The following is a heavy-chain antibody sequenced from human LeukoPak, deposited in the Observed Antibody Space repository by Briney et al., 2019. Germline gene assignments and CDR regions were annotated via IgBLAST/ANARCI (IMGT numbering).Heavy chain of an antibody. Sequence: GGSLRLSCAASGFTFSDYYMSWIRQAPGKGLEWVSYISSSGSTIYYADSVKGRFTISRDNAKNSLYLQMNSLRAEDTAVYYCARYYCSSTSCYYLDFWGQGTLVTVSS. CDR3: ARYYCSSTSCYYLDF. CDR1: GFTFSDYY. V-gene: IGHV3-11*04. D-gene: IGHD2-2*01. J-gene: IGHJ4*02. CDR2: ISSSGSTI.